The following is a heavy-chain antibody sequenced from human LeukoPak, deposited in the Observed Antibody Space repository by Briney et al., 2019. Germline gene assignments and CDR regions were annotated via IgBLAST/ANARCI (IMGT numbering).Heavy chain of an antibody. CDR1: GGSISSYY. CDR3: ARHDWGDAFDI. Sequence: SETLSLTCTVSGGSISSYYWSWIRQPPGKGLEWIGYIYYSGSTNYNPSLKSRVTISVDTSKNQFSLKLSSVTAADTAVYYCARHDWGDAFDIWGQGTMVTVSS. V-gene: IGHV4-59*08. D-gene: IGHD3-9*01. CDR2: IYYSGST. J-gene: IGHJ3*02.